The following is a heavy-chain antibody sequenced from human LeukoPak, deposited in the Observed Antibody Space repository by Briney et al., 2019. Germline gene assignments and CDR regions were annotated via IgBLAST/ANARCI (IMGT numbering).Heavy chain of an antibody. J-gene: IGHJ5*02. V-gene: IGHV4-59*08. CDR3: ARLNIAVAGTAGNWFDP. D-gene: IGHD6-19*01. CDR1: GGSISSYY. Sequence: SETLSLTCTVSGGSISSYYWSWIRQPPGKGLEWIGYIYYSGSTNYNPSLKSRVTISVDTSKNQFSLKLSSVTAADTAVYYCARLNIAVAGTAGNWFDPWGQGTLVTVSS. CDR2: IYYSGST.